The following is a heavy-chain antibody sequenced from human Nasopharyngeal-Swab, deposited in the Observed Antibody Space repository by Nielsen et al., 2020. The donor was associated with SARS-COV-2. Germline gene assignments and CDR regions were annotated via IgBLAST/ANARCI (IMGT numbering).Heavy chain of an antibody. CDR3: ARGSQSPYYDILTGYYPNWYFDL. Sequence: ASVKVSSKASGYTFTSYDINWVRQATGQGLEWMGWMNPNSGNTGYAQKFQGRVTMTRNTSISTAYMELSSLRSEDTAVYYCARGSQSPYYDILTGYYPNWYFDLWGRGTLVTVSS. V-gene: IGHV1-8*01. CDR1: GYTFTSYD. CDR2: MNPNSGNT. D-gene: IGHD3-9*01. J-gene: IGHJ2*01.